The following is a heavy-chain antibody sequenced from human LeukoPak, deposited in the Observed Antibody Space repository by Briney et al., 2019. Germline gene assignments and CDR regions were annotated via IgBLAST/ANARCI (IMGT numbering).Heavy chain of an antibody. CDR3: ARPTLVQYGGFDY. V-gene: IGHV1-3*01. Sequence: ASVKVSCTASGYTFTSYAMHCVRQAPGQRLEWMGWINAGNGNTKYSQKFQGRVTMTRDTSTSTVYMELSSLRSEDTAVYYCARPTLVQYGGFDYWGQGTLVTVSS. CDR2: INAGNGNT. CDR1: GYTFTSYA. D-gene: IGHD4-23*01. J-gene: IGHJ4*02.